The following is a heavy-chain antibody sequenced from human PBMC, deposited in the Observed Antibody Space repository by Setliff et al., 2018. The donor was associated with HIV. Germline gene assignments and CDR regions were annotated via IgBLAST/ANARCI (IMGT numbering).Heavy chain of an antibody. J-gene: IGHJ4*02. D-gene: IGHD3-10*01. CDR2: IYTSGST. V-gene: IGHV4-4*08. Sequence: SETLSLTCTVSGGSISTYFWTWIRQPPGKGLEWIGYIYTSGSTNYNPYLKSRVTITVDTSKNKFSLKLSSVTAADTAVYYCARGSFIGEYYDFDYWGQGTLVTVSS. CDR3: ARGSFIGEYYDFDY. CDR1: GGSISTYF.